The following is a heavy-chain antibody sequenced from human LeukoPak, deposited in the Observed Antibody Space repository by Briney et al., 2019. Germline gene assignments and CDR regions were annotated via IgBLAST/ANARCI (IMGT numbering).Heavy chain of an antibody. CDR1: GGSFSGYY. CDR3: ARVIPDPVLRYFDWLYGRGWFDP. CDR2: INHSGST. V-gene: IGHV4-34*01. D-gene: IGHD3-9*01. Sequence: SETLSLTCAVYGGSFSGYYWSWIRQPPGKGLEWIGEINHSGSTNYNLSLKSRVTISVDTSKNQFSLKLSSVTAADTAVYYCARVIPDPVLRYFDWLYGRGWFDPWGQGTLVTVSS. J-gene: IGHJ5*02.